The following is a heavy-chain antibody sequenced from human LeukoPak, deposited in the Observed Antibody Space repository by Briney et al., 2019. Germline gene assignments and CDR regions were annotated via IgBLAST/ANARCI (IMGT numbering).Heavy chain of an antibody. V-gene: IGHV1-18*01. D-gene: IGHD3-16*01. CDR1: GYTFNSYG. Sequence: GASVKVSCKASGYTFNSYGISWVRQAPGQGLEYMGWINSYNGNTNSAQKFQGRLTMTTDTSTSTAYMELRSLKSDDTAVYYCARGGEDGRLDYWGQGALVIVSS. CDR2: INSYNGNT. CDR3: ARGGEDGRLDY. J-gene: IGHJ4*02.